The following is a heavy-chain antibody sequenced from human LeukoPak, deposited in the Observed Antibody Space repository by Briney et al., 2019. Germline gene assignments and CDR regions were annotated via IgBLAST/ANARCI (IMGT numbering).Heavy chain of an antibody. CDR2: INHSGST. V-gene: IGHV4-34*01. D-gene: IGHD6-19*01. J-gene: IGHJ6*03. Sequence: SETLSLTCAVYGGSFSGYYWSWIRQPPGKGLEWIGEINHSGSTNYNPSLKSRVTISVDTSKNQFSLKLSSVTAADTAVYYCARSGFVAVAGRVYYMDVWGKGTTVTVSS. CDR1: GGSFSGYY. CDR3: ARSGFVAVAGRVYYMDV.